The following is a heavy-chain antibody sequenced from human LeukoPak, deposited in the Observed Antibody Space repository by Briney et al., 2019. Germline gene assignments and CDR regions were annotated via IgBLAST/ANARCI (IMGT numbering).Heavy chain of an antibody. CDR3: ASDGSGYYYYDY. D-gene: IGHD3-22*01. CDR2: IWYDGSNK. V-gene: IGHV3-33*01. Sequence: GGSLRLSCAASGFTFSSYGMHWVRQAPGKGLEWVAVIWYDGSNKYYADSVKGRFTISRDNSKNTLYLQMNSLRAEDTAVYYCASDGSGYYYYDYWGQGTLVTVSS. CDR1: GFTFSSYG. J-gene: IGHJ4*02.